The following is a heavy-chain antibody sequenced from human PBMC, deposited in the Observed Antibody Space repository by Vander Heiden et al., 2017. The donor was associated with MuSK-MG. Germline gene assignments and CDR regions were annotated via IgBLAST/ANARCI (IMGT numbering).Heavy chain of an antibody. CDR2: SFSNDEK. D-gene: IGHD6-19*01. CDR1: VFSLSNASLG. J-gene: IGHJ2*01. Sequence: QVTLKESGPVLLKPTETLTLTCTVPVFSLSNASLGVSWIRQPPGKAREWLAHSFSNDEKSYSTSLKSRLTISKDTSKSQVVLTMTNMDPVDTATYYCARILGSSGWYEWWYFDLWGRGTLVTVSS. CDR3: ARILGSSGWYEWWYFDL. V-gene: IGHV2-26*01.